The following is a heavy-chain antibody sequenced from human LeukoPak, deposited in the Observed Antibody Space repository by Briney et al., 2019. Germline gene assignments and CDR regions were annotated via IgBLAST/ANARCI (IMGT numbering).Heavy chain of an antibody. CDR2: IYTSGST. D-gene: IGHD3-10*01. CDR3: ARGLYYYASGSYNFDY. CDR1: GGSISSGNYY. J-gene: IGHJ4*02. V-gene: IGHV4-61*02. Sequence: PSETLSLTCTVSGGSISSGNYYWSWIRQPAGKGLEWIGRIYTSGSTNFHPSLKSRVTISVDTSKNQFSLKLSSVTAADTAMYYCARGLYYYASGSYNFDYWGQGSLVTVSS.